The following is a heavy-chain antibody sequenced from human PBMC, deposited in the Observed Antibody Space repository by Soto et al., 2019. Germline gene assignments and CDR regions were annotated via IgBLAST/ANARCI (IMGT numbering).Heavy chain of an antibody. CDR3: ARGHISSTKSWLDP. Sequence: GASVKVSCKGSGYTFTSYHINWVRQATGQGLEWMGWMNPNSGNTGYAQTLQGRVTMTWDTSISTAYMELSSLRFEDTAMYYCARGHISSTKSWLDPWGQGTLVTVSS. D-gene: IGHD6-6*01. CDR1: GYTFTSYH. V-gene: IGHV1-8*01. J-gene: IGHJ5*02. CDR2: MNPNSGNT.